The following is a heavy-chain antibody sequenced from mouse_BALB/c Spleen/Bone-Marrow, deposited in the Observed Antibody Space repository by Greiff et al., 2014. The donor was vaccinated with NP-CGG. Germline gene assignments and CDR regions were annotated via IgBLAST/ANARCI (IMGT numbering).Heavy chain of an antibody. CDR2: ISSDGNNT. V-gene: IGHV5-12-1*01. CDR1: GFAFSGYD. Sequence: EVKLMESGGGLVKPGGSLKLSCAASGFAFSGYDMSWVCQTPEKRLEWVAYISSDGNNTYYTDNLKGRFTISRDNAKNTLYLQMNSLKSEDTAMYYGARQRGYAYARDYWGQGTSVTVSS. J-gene: IGHJ4*01. CDR3: ARQRGYAYARDY. D-gene: IGHD2-2*01.